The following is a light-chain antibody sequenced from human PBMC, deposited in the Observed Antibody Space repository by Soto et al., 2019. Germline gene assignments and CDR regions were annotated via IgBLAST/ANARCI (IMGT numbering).Light chain of an antibody. Sequence: DIQMTQSPSSLSASVGDRVTITCRASQGISTYLAWYQQKPGKDPKLLVYAASTLQSGVPSRFSGSGSGPDFTLTISSLQPEDVATYYCQKYNSAPHTVGQGTKLEIK. CDR1: QGISTY. J-gene: IGKJ2*01. CDR3: QKYNSAPHT. CDR2: AAS. V-gene: IGKV1-27*01.